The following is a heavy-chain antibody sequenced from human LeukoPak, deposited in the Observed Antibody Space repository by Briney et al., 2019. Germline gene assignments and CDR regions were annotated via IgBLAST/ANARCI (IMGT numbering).Heavy chain of an antibody. Sequence: SETLSVTCTVSGGSISSYYWSWVRQPPGKGLEWIGYIYYSGSTNYNPSLKSRVTISVDTSKNQFSLKLSSVTAADTALYYCARAGYCSSTSCYSGVFDYWGQGTLVTVSS. V-gene: IGHV4-59*01. CDR3: ARAGYCSSTSCYSGVFDY. CDR2: IYYSGST. J-gene: IGHJ4*02. CDR1: GGSISSYY. D-gene: IGHD2-2*01.